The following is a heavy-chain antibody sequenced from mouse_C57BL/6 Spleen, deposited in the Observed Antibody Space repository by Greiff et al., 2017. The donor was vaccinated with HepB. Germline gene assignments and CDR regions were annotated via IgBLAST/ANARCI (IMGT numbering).Heavy chain of an antibody. CDR1: GYTFTDYY. Sequence: EVQLQQSGPELVKPGASVKISCKASGYTFTDYYMNWVKQSHGKSLEWIGDINPNNGGTSYNQKFKGKATLTVDKSSSTAYMELSSLISEDSAVYYCARMGVYDGYPRFDYWGQGTLVTVSA. J-gene: IGHJ3*01. V-gene: IGHV1-26*01. D-gene: IGHD2-3*01. CDR3: ARMGVYDGYPRFDY. CDR2: INPNNGGT.